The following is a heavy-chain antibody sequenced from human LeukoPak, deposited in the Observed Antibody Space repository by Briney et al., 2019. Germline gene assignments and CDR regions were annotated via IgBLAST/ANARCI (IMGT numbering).Heavy chain of an antibody. CDR2: NYSGGST. CDR1: GFTVSSNY. Sequence: GESLRLSCAASGFTVSSNYMIWLRQAPGKGLEWVAGNYSGGSTYYADSVKGRFNISRDNSKNTLYLQMNSLRAEDTAVYYCERVIYGDYGFDYWGQGTLVTVSS. CDR3: ERVIYGDYGFDY. V-gene: IGHV3-66*01. D-gene: IGHD4-17*01. J-gene: IGHJ4*02.